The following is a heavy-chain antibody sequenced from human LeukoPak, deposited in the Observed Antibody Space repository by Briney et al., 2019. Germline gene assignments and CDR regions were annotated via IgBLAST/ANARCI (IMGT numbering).Heavy chain of an antibody. V-gene: IGHV3-23*01. CDR3: AKVGYYDSSGYPLYSDYFDY. J-gene: IGHJ4*02. CDR2: IGTSGGGT. D-gene: IGHD3-22*01. Sequence: GRSLRLSCAASGLTFYSYAMSCVRQAARKGMGWVSAIGTSGGGTNYADSVKGRFTIFRDSSKNTLYLQMNSLRAEDTAVYYCAKVGYYDSSGYPLYSDYFDYWGQGTLVTVSS. CDR1: GLTFYSYA.